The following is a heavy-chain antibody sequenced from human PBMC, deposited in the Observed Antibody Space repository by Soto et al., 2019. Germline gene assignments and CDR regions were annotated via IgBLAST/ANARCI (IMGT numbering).Heavy chain of an antibody. CDR3: VKGGREQWLVPFDY. CDR2: ISSNGGST. J-gene: IGHJ4*02. V-gene: IGHV3-64D*06. D-gene: IGHD6-19*01. Sequence: PGGSLRLSCSASGFTFSSYAMHWVRQAPGKGLEYVSAISSNGGSTYYADSVKGRFTISRDNSKNTLYLQMSSLRAEDTAVYYCVKGGREQWLVPFDYWGQGTLVTVSS. CDR1: GFTFSSYA.